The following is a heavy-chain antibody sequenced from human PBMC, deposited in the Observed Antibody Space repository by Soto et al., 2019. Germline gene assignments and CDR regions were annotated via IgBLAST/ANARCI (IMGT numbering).Heavy chain of an antibody. CDR3: VMNALGWCVP. J-gene: IGHJ5*02. D-gene: IGHD7-27*01. CDR2: VKHIPKDFGT. V-gene: IGHV3-72*01. CDR1: GFTFSDYY. Sequence: EIQLVESGGGSVQPGGSLRLSCVASGFTFSDYYMDWVRQAPGKGLEWVARVKHIPKDFGTEDAASVTGRFIIAREDSQKSLFLKMNSLKADDTAIYYCVMNALGWCVPWGEGTLVTVSS.